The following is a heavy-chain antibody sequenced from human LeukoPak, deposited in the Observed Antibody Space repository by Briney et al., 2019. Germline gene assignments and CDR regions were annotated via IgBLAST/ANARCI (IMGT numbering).Heavy chain of an antibody. J-gene: IGHJ5*02. CDR3: ARGGRARYGSGSRNWFDP. CDR1: GYTFTSYS. CDR2: MNPNSGNT. Sequence: ASVKVSCKASGYTFTSYSINWVRQATGQGLEWMGWMNPNSGNTGYAQKFQGRVTMTRNTSISTAYMELSSLRSEDTAVYYCARGGRARYGSGSRNWFDPWGQGTLVTVSS. V-gene: IGHV1-8*01. D-gene: IGHD3-10*01.